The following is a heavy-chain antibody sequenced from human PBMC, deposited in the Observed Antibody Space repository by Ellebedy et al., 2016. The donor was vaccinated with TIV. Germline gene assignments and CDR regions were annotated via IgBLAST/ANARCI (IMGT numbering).Heavy chain of an antibody. CDR3: SGHNGFRLDY. Sequence: PGGSLRLSCPASGFIFSSYSMNWIRQAPGKGLEWVSSISGSSTYITYAYSVKGRVTISRDNAKNSLYLEMYSLRDWDTAVYYCSGHNGFRLDYWGQGTLVTVSS. J-gene: IGHJ4*02. D-gene: IGHD2-8*01. CDR1: GFIFSSYS. CDR2: ISGSSTYI. V-gene: IGHV3-21*04.